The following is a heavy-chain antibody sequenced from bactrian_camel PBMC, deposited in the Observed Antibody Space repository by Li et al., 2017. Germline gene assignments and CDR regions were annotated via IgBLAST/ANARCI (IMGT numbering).Heavy chain of an antibody. Sequence: HVQLVESGGGSVQAGGSLALSCAASEATYNNYCMAWFRQASGKEREGVAAVYIGISGGTSHYSPSVKGRFTMSQDNANNTVHLQMNSVEPEDTAMYYCAAEDFYNSIQFCTGGFPNYWGQGTQVTVS. D-gene: IGHD3*01. V-gene: IGHV3S63*01. CDR3: AAEDFYNSIQFCTGGFPNY. CDR1: EATYNNYC. CDR2: IGISGGTS. J-gene: IGHJ4*01.